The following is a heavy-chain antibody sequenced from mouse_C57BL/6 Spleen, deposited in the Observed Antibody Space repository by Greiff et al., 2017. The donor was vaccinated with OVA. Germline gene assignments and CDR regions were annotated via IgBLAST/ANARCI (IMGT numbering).Heavy chain of an antibody. CDR1: GYTFTDYE. CDR2: IDPETGGT. CDR3: TRPYSNSFDY. D-gene: IGHD2-5*01. Sequence: QVQLQQSGAELVRPGASVTLSCKASGYTFTDYEMHWVKQTPVHGLEWIGAIDPETGGTAYNQKFKGKAILTADKFSSTAYMELRSLPSEDSAVYYCTRPYSNSFDYWGQGTTLTVSS. J-gene: IGHJ2*01. V-gene: IGHV1-15*01.